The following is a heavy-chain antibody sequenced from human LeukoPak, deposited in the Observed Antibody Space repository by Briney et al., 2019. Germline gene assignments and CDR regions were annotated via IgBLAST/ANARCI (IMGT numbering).Heavy chain of an antibody. CDR3: AKGGTGLRYYYSMDG. Sequence: GGSLRLSCAASGFTFNNCAMTWVRQAPGKGLEWVSAISGSGGGTYYADSVKGRFTISRDNSQNTLYLQMSSLRAEDTAVYYCAKGGTGLRYYYSMDGWGKGTTVTVSS. D-gene: IGHD1-1*01. CDR1: GFTFNNCA. V-gene: IGHV3-23*01. J-gene: IGHJ6*03. CDR2: ISGSGGGT.